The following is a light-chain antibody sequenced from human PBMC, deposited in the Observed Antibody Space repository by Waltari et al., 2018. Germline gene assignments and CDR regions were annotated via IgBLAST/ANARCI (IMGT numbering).Light chain of an antibody. V-gene: IGLV3-25*03. CDR1: TLPKQY. CDR3: QSADSTNTYVI. J-gene: IGLJ2*01. Sequence: SYELTQPPSVSVSPGQTAKITCSGDTLPKQYAYWYQQKPGQAPVVVIFQDGQRPTGIPERFSGPSSGTTAPLTISGVQAEDEADYHCQSADSTNTYVIFGGGTKLTVL. CDR2: QDG.